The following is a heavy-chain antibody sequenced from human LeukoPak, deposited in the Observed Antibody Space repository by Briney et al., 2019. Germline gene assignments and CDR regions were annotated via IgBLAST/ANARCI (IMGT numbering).Heavy chain of an antibody. V-gene: IGHV4-59*08. J-gene: IGHJ3*02. Sequence: PSETLSLTCIVSGDSISSFDWSWIRQPPGKELEWIAYIYYSGSTNSHPSLKSRVTISVDTSKNQFSLKLSSVTAADTAVYYCARRHAHPLDGDNSQFAFNIWGQGTMVTVSS. CDR2: IYYSGST. D-gene: IGHD4-23*01. CDR3: ARRHAHPLDGDNSQFAFNI. CDR1: GDSISSFD.